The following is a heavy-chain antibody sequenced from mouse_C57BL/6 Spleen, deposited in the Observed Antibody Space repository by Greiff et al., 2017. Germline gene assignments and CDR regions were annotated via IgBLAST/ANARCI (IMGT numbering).Heavy chain of an antibody. V-gene: IGHV1-82*01. Sequence: QVQLQQSGPELVKPGASVKISCKASGYAFSSSWMNWVKQRPGKGLEWIGRIYPGAGDTNYNGKFKGKAILTADKSSSTAYMQLSSLTSEDSAVYVCARGFYGYDGYFDVWGTGTTVTVSS. CDR1: GYAFSSSW. CDR2: IYPGAGDT. D-gene: IGHD2-2*01. J-gene: IGHJ1*03. CDR3: ARGFYGYDGYFDV.